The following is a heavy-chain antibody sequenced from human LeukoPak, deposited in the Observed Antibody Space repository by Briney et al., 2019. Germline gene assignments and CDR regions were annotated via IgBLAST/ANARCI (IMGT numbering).Heavy chain of an antibody. J-gene: IGHJ4*02. D-gene: IGHD3-22*01. CDR2: IRYEGSNK. CDR3: AKGYGQYYYDSSGYYDPFDY. Sequence: GGSLRLSCAASGFTFCSYSMHWVRPAPGKGLEWVAFIRYEGSNKYYADSVKGRFTISRDNSKNTLYLQMNSLRAEDTAVYYCAKGYGQYYYDSSGYYDPFDYWGQGTLVTVSS. V-gene: IGHV3-30*02. CDR1: GFTFCSYS.